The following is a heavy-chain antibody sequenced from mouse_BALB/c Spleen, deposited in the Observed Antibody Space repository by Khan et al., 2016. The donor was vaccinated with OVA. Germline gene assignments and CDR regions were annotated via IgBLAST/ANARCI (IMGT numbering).Heavy chain of an antibody. CDR2: LNPSNGYT. V-gene: IGHV1-4*01. CDR1: GYTFTSYT. CDR3: VRDGAYHRNDGWFAY. J-gene: IGHJ3*01. D-gene: IGHD2-14*01. Sequence: QVQLQQSGAELARPGASVKMSCKASGYTFTSYTIHWIKKRPGQGLEWIGYLNPSNGYTNYNQKFKDKATLTTDKSSPTAYLKLSSLTADDSAVYNCVRDGAYHRNDGWFAYWGQGTLVTVSA.